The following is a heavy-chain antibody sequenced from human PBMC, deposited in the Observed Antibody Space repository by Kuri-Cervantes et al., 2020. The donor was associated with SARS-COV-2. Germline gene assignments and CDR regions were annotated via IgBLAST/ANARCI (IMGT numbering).Heavy chain of an antibody. D-gene: IGHD5-18*01. Sequence: SGLTLVRPTLTFTLTCTFSGFSHTTTGVGVGWIRQHPGKALEWHALIYLDDEKRYSPSLKIRLTITKDTSKNQVVLTMTNMDPVDTATYYCAHISDTAMEPRTNWFDPWGQGTLVTVSS. J-gene: IGHJ5*02. CDR2: IYLDDEK. V-gene: IGHV2-5*02. CDR3: AHISDTAMEPRTNWFDP. CDR1: GFSHTTTGVG.